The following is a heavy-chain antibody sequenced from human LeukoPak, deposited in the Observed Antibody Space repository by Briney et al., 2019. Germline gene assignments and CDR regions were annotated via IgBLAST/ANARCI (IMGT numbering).Heavy chain of an antibody. CDR3: ARDEPDTTMIVVFGGNNYLDP. CDR2: GNPDTGVT. D-gene: IGHD3-22*01. V-gene: IGHV1-2*02. Sequence: VASVKVSCKAFGDSFTGYLIHWVRQAPGQGLEWMGWGNPDTGVTTYAHKFRDRVSMTRDASISTAYMELSRLTSDNTAVYYCARDEPDTTMIVVFGGNNYLDPWGQGTPVTVSS. J-gene: IGHJ5*02. CDR1: GDSFTGYL.